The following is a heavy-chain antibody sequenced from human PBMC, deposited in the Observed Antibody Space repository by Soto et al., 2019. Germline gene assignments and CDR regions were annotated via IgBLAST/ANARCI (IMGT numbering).Heavy chain of an antibody. CDR3: ARKAGPDTPIIIDY. J-gene: IGHJ4*02. CDR1: GYSFTTYW. V-gene: IGHV5-51*01. Sequence: PGESLKISCRVSGYSFTTYWIGWVRQMSGKGLEWVGIVHPGDSETRYSSSFQGRVTISADRSINTAYLQWSSLQASDTAMYYCARKAGPDTPIIIDYWGQGTLVTVSS. CDR2: VHPGDSET. D-gene: IGHD5-18*01.